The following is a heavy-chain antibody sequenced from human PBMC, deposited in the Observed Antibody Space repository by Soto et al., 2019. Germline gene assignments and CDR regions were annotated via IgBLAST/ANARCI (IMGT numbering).Heavy chain of an antibody. CDR3: AKAFSGRRYLNSFDP. J-gene: IGHJ5*02. D-gene: IGHD3-10*01. V-gene: IGHV3-30*18. CDR2: ISYDGSNT. CDR1: GFTFSSSD. Sequence: PVGSLRLSCAASGFTFSSSDMHWVRQAPGKGMEWVALISYDGSNTYYADSVKGRFTISRDNSKKTLYLQMNSLRAEDTALYYCAKAFSGRRYLNSFDPWGLGTLVTVSS.